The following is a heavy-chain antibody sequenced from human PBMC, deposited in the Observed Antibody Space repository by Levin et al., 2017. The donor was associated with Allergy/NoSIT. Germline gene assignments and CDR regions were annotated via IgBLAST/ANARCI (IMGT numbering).Heavy chain of an antibody. CDR1: GFTVSSNY. Sequence: GESLKISCAASGFTVSSNYMSWVRQAPGKGLEWVSVIYSGGSTYYADSVKGRFTISRDNSKNTLYLQMNSLRAEDTAVYYCARERDGYWGQGTLVTVSS. D-gene: IGHD2-8*01. CDR2: IYSGGST. CDR3: ARERDGY. J-gene: IGHJ4*02. V-gene: IGHV3-66*01.